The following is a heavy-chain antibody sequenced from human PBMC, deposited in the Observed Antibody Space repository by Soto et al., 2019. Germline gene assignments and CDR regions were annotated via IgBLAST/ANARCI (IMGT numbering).Heavy chain of an antibody. CDR3: ARGDTIFGVVTYYYYGMDV. D-gene: IGHD3-3*01. Sequence: GGSLRLSCAASGFTFSSYSMNWVRQAPGKGLEWVSSISSSSSYIYYADSVKGRFTISRDNAKNSLYLQMNSLRAEDTAVYYCARGDTIFGVVTYYYYGMDVWGRGTTVTVSS. CDR1: GFTFSSYS. V-gene: IGHV3-21*01. CDR2: ISSSSSYI. J-gene: IGHJ6*02.